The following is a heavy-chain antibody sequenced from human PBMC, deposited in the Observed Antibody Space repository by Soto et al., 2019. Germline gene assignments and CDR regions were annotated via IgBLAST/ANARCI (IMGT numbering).Heavy chain of an antibody. D-gene: IGHD5-18*01. CDR1: GGSISSYY. Sequence: QVQLQESGPGLVKPSETLSLTCTVSGGSISSYYWSWIRQPAGKGLEWIGRIYTSGSTNYNPSLKRRVTMSVDTSKNQFSLKLSSVTAADTAVYYCARVRIQLWASSWFDPWGQGTLVTVSS. CDR2: IYTSGST. CDR3: ARVRIQLWASSWFDP. V-gene: IGHV4-4*07. J-gene: IGHJ5*02.